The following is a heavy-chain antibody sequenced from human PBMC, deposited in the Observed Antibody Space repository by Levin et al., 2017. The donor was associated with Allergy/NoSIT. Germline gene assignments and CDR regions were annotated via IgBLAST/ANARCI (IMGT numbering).Heavy chain of an antibody. Sequence: GGSLRLSCAASGFTFSSYGMHWVRQAPGKGLEWVAVISYDGSNKYYADSVKGRFTISRDNSKNTLYLQMNSLRAEDTAVYYCAKATGTYYYYGMDVWGQGTTVTVSS. CDR2: ISYDGSNK. J-gene: IGHJ6*02. D-gene: IGHD1-1*01. V-gene: IGHV3-30*18. CDR3: AKATGTYYYYGMDV. CDR1: GFTFSSYG.